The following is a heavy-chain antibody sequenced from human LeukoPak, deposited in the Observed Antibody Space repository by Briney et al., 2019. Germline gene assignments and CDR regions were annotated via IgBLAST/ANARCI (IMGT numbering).Heavy chain of an antibody. CDR1: GGTFSSYT. CDR2: IIPILGIA. Sequence: SVKVSCKASGGTFSSYTISWVRQAPGQGLEWMGRIIPILGIANYARKFQGRVTITADNSSSTAYMELSSLRSEDTAVYYCARDGDTARADTDYWGQGTLVTVSS. CDR3: ARDGDTARADTDY. J-gene: IGHJ4*02. D-gene: IGHD5-18*01. V-gene: IGHV1-69*02.